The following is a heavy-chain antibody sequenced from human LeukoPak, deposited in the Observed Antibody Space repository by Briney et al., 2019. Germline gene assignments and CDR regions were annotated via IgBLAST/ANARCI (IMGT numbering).Heavy chain of an antibody. CDR2: INEDATTI. CDR3: VRDLVFVWTPGDDFDF. Sequence: GGSLRLSCAASGFAFSAYWMHWVRQAPGKGLEWVSRINEDATTISSADSVKGRFIISRDNSKKSLYLPMNTLRAEDTAVYYCVRDLVFVWTPGDDFDFWGQGTLVTVSS. V-gene: IGHV3-74*01. D-gene: IGHD3-16*01. CDR1: GFAFSAYW. J-gene: IGHJ4*02.